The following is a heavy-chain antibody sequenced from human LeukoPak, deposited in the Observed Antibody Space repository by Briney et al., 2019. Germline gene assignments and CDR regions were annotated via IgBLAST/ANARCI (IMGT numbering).Heavy chain of an antibody. CDR1: GYTFTGYY. J-gene: IGHJ6*02. CDR2: INPNSGGT. D-gene: IGHD3-9*01. CDR3: ARWLRSRYYDILTGPEPRYYYYGMDV. V-gene: IGHV1-2*02. Sequence: EASVKVSCKASGYTFTGYYMHWVRQAPGQGLEWMGWINPNSGGTNYAQKFQGRVTMTRDTSISTAYMELSRLRSDDTAVYYCARWLRSRYYDILTGPEPRYYYYGMDVWGQGTTVTVSS.